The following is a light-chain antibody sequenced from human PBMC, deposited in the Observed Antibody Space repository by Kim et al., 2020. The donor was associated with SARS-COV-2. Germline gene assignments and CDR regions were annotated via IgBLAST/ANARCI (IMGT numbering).Light chain of an antibody. Sequence: ASVGDTVTITGRASHGIGNWLASYQQIPGKAPKLLIAGASSLQSWVPSRFSGSGTGTDFTLSISSLQPEDFATYYCQQADAFPLTFGGGTKVDIK. CDR1: HGIGNW. CDR3: QQADAFPLT. CDR2: GAS. J-gene: IGKJ4*01. V-gene: IGKV1-12*01.